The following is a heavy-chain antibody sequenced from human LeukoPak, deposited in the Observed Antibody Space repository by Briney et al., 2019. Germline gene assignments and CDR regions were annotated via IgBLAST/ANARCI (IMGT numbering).Heavy chain of an antibody. J-gene: IGHJ5*02. CDR1: GFTFSSYG. CDR2: ISYDGSNK. V-gene: IGHV3-30*18. CDR3: AKAVGGEFDP. Sequence: GRSLRLSCAASGFTFSSYGMHWVRQAPGKGLEWVAVISYDGSNKYYADSVKGRFTISRGNSKNTLYLQMNSLRAEDTAVYYCAKAVGGEFDPWGQGTLVTVSS.